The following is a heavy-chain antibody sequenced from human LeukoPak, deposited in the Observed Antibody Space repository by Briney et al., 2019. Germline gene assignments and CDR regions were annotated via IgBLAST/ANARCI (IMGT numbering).Heavy chain of an antibody. V-gene: IGHV1-2*02. Sequence: ASVKVSCKASGYTFTGYYMHWVRQAPGQGLEWMGWINPNSGGTNYAQKFQGRVTMTRDTSISTAYMELSSLRSDDTAVYYCATARDRNSVYSSLDYWGQGTLLTVSS. J-gene: IGHJ4*02. CDR2: INPNSGGT. CDR1: GYTFTGYY. D-gene: IGHD5/OR15-5a*01. CDR3: ATARDRNSVYSSLDY.